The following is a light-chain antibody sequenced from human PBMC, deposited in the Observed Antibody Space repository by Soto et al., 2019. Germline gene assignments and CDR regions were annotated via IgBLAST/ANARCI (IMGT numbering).Light chain of an antibody. V-gene: IGLV2-8*01. J-gene: IGLJ2*01. CDR2: EVS. CDR3: SSSAGSTEVV. CDR1: SSDVGGYNY. Sequence: QSALTQPPSASGSPGQSVTISCTGTSSDVGGYNYVSWYQQHPGKAPKLMIYEVSKRPSGVPDRFSGSKSGNTASLTVSGLQAEDEADYYCSSSAGSTEVVFGGGTKLTVL.